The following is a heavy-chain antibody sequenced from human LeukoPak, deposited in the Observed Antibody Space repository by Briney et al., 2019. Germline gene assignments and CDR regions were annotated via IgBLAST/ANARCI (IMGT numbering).Heavy chain of an antibody. CDR3: TRQGPGYCGSTSCYGVDY. D-gene: IGHD2-2*01. Sequence: GASVKVSCKASGYTFTSCAMNWVRQAPGQGLEWMGWINTNTGNPTYAQGFTGRFVFSLDTSVSTAYLQISRLKAEDTAVYYCTRQGPGYCGSTSCYGVDYWGQGTLVTVSS. CDR1: GYTFTSCA. CDR2: INTNTGNP. V-gene: IGHV7-4-1*02. J-gene: IGHJ4*02.